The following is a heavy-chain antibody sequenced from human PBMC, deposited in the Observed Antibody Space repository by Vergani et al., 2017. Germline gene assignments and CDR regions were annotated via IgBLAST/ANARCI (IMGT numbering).Heavy chain of an antibody. D-gene: IGHD6-19*01. CDR1: GGSINSGGYF. V-gene: IGHV4-31*02. CDR3: ARSPVAGNCFDP. Sequence: QVQLQESGPGLVKPSQTLSLTCIVSGGSINSGGYFWSWIRQHPGKGLEWVGYISYTGSTTYNQSLKSRVIVSVDTTKNQFSLKLTSVTAADTAIYYCARSPVAGNCFDPWGQGTLVTVSS. J-gene: IGHJ5*02. CDR2: ISYTGST.